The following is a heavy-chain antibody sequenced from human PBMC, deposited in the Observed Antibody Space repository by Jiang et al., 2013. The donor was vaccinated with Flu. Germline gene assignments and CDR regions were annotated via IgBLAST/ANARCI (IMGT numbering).Heavy chain of an antibody. CDR3: ARDTGVAQDAFDI. Sequence: WYDGSNKYYADSVKGRFTISRDNSKNTLYLQMNSLRAEDTAVYYCARDTGVAQDAFDIWGQGRMVTVSS. J-gene: IGHJ3*02. CDR2: WYDGSNK. D-gene: IGHD4-23*01. V-gene: IGHV3-33*01.